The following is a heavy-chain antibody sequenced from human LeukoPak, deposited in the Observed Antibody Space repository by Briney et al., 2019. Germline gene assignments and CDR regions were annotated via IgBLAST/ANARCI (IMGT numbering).Heavy chain of an antibody. J-gene: IGHJ5*02. CDR3: ARDRYCSSTSCWGWFDP. D-gene: IGHD2-2*01. CDR1: GGSISDYY. V-gene: IGHV4-59*12. CDR2: VYYTGST. Sequence: SETLSLTCTVSGGSISDYYWSWIRQPPGKGLEWLGYVYYTGSTNYNPSLKSRVTMSADTSKNQLSLKLSSVTAADTAVYYCARDRYCSSTSCWGWFDPWGQGTLVTVSS.